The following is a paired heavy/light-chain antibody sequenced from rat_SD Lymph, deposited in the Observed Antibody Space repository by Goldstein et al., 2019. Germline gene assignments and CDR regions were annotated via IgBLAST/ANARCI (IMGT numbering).Heavy chain of an antibody. V-gene: IGHV5-58*01. CDR2: INTDGGST. D-gene: IGHD1-12*02. CDR1: GFTFSSYW. CDR3: AKGRWSGSYY. Sequence: EVQLVETGGGLVQPGRSLKLSCVASGFTFSSYWMYWIRQAPGKGLEWVSSINTDGGSTYYPDSVKGRFTISRDNAENTVYLQMNSLRSEDTATYYCAKGRWSGSYYWGQGVMVTVSS. J-gene: IGHJ2*01.
Light chain of an antibody. CDR3: QQSWNDPT. CDR2: KAS. J-gene: IGKJ5*01. Sequence: DTVLTQSPALAVSPGERVSISCRASEGVNSYMHWYQQKPGQQPKLLIYKASNLASGVPARFSGSGSGTDFTLTIDPVEADDTATYFCQQSWNDPTFGSGTKLEIK. V-gene: IGKV3S11*01. CDR1: EGVNSY.